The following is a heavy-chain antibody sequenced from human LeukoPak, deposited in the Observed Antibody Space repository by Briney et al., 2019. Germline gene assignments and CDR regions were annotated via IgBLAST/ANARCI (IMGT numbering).Heavy chain of an antibody. CDR1: GFTFSSYW. CDR2: IKQDGSEK. D-gene: IGHD3-9*01. CDR3: ASVGYFDWGVFDY. V-gene: IGHV3-7*01. Sequence: GGSLRLSCAASGFTFSSYWMSWVRQAPGKGLEWVANIKQDGSEKYYVDSVKGRFTISRDNAKNSLYLQMNSLRAEDTAVYYCASVGYFDWGVFDYWGQGTLVTVSS. J-gene: IGHJ4*02.